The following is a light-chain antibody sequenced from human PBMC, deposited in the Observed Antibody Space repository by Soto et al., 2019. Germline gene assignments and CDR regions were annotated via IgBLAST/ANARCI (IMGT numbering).Light chain of an antibody. Sequence: IVFPQTPGTLSLSPGERATLSCRASQSVSNNYLAWYQQKPGQAPRLLIYGASNRATGIPDRFSGSGSGTDFTLTISRLEPEDFAVYYCQHYNKWPWTFGHGTKVDIK. CDR1: QSVSNNY. CDR3: QHYNKWPWT. V-gene: IGKV3-20*01. J-gene: IGKJ1*01. CDR2: GAS.